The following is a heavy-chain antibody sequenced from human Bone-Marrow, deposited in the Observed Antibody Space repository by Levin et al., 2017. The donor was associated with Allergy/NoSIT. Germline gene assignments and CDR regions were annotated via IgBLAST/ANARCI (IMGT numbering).Heavy chain of an antibody. CDR2: ISAVGNYL. CDR3: TPNPLPTITVYFFDF. D-gene: IGHD5-12*01. CDR1: GLNFNDYT. V-gene: IGHV3-21*01. J-gene: IGHJ4*02. Sequence: KPGGSLRLSCATSGLNFNDYTMNWVRQAPGKGLEWVASISAVGNYLNYADSVRGRFTISRDNAKKSLFLQMNSLSAEDTAVYFCTPNPLPTITVYFFDFWGQGTLITVSS.